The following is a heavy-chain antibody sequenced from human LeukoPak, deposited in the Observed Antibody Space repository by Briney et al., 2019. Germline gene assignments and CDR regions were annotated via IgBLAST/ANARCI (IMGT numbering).Heavy chain of an antibody. CDR3: ARGRRGGYGRGYDYIWGSYRPKRGVTIYYFDY. Sequence: GASVKVSCKASGYTFTSYDINWVRQATGQGLEWMGWMNPNSGNTGYAQKFQGRVTMTRNTSISTAYMELSSLRSEDTAVYYCARGRRGGYGRGYDYIWGSYRPKRGVTIYYFDYWGQGTLVTVSS. J-gene: IGHJ4*02. D-gene: IGHD3-16*02. V-gene: IGHV1-8*01. CDR2: MNPNSGNT. CDR1: GYTFTSYD.